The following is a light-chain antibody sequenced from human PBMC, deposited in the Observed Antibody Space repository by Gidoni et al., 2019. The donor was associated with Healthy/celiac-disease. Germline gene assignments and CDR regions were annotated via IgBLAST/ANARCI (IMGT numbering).Light chain of an antibody. CDR2: DAS. V-gene: IGKV3-11*01. CDR3: QQRSNWPRT. Sequence: EIVLTQSPATLSLSPGERATLSCSASQSVSSYLAWYQQKPGQAPRLLIYDASNRATGIPARFSGSGSGTDVTLTISSLEPEDFAVYYWQQRSNWPRTFGQGTKVEIK. CDR1: QSVSSY. J-gene: IGKJ1*01.